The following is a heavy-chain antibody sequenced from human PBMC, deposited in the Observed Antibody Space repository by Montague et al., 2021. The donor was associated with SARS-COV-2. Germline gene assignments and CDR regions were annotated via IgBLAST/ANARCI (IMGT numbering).Heavy chain of an antibody. CDR1: GGSFSGYY. CDR2: INHSGST. J-gene: IGHJ5*02. CDR3: ARRNYYGSGSYYNSGFDP. Sequence: SETLSLTCAVYGGSFSGYYWSWIRQPPGKGPEWIGEINHSGSTNYNPSLKSRVTISVDTSKNQFSLKLSSVTAADTAVYYCARRNYYGSGSYYNSGFDPWGQGTLLSVSS. D-gene: IGHD3-10*01. V-gene: IGHV4-34*01.